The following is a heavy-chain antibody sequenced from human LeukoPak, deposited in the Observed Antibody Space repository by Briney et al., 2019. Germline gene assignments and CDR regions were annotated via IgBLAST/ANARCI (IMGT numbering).Heavy chain of an antibody. CDR1: GGSISSGSSY. V-gene: IGHV4-61*02. J-gene: IGHJ5*02. CDR3: ATSPPGYSYNWFDP. D-gene: IGHD6-13*01. CDR2: IYTSGST. Sequence: SETLSLTCTVSGGSISSGSSYWSWIRQPAGKGLEWIGRIYTSGSTNYNPSLKSRVTISVDTSKNQFSLKLSSVTAADTAVYYCATSPPGYSYNWFDPWGQGTLVTASS.